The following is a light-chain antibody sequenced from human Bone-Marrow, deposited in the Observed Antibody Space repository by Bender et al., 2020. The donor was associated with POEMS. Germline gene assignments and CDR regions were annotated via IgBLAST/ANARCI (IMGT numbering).Light chain of an antibody. CDR1: IYDL. J-gene: IGLJ2*01. CDR3: SSYTSSSTL. V-gene: IGLV2-14*03. Sequence: QSALPQPASMSGSPGQSITISCTGLIYDLVSWFQQHPGKAPRLMIYDVSNRPSGVSNRFSGSKSGNTASLTISGLQAEDEADYYCSSYTSSSTLFGGGTKLTVL. CDR2: DVS.